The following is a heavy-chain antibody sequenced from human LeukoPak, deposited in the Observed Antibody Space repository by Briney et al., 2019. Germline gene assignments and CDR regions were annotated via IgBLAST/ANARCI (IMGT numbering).Heavy chain of an antibody. CDR2: IYSGGST. J-gene: IGHJ4*02. CDR3: ARVDETWFDY. Sequence: GGSLRLSCAASGFTVSSNYMSWVRQAPGKGLEWVSVIYSGGSTYYADSVKGRFTISRDNPKNTLYLQMNSLRAEDTAVYYCARVDETWFDYWGQGTLVTVSS. V-gene: IGHV3-66*02. CDR1: GFTVSSNY.